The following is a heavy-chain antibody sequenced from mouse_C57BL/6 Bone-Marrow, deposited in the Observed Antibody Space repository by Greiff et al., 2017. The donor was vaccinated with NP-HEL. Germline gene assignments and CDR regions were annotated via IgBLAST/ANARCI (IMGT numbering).Heavy chain of an antibody. V-gene: IGHV1-81*01. CDR1: GYTFTSYG. Sequence: VQLVESGAELARPGASVKLSCKASGYTFTSYGISWVKQRTGQGLEWIGEIYPRSGNTYYNEKFKGKATLTADKSSSPAYMELRSLTSEDSAVYFCARRGGRFAYWGQGTLVTVSA. CDR2: IYPRSGNT. CDR3: ARRGGRFAY. J-gene: IGHJ3*01.